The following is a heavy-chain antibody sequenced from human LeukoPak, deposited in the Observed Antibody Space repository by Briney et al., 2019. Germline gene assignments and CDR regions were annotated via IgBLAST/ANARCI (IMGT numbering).Heavy chain of an antibody. V-gene: IGHV1-2*02. Sequence: ASVKVSCKVSGYTFNGYYMHWVRQAPGQGLEWMGWINPNNGGTNFAQKFQYRVTMTRDTSISTAYMELSRLRSDDSAVYYCARSPDILTGEDFDYWGQGTLVTVSS. D-gene: IGHD3-9*01. CDR2: INPNNGGT. CDR3: ARSPDILTGEDFDY. J-gene: IGHJ4*02. CDR1: GYTFNGYY.